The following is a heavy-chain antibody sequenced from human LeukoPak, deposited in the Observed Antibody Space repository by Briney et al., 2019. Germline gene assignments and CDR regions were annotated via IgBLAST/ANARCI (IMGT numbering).Heavy chain of an antibody. J-gene: IGHJ4*02. Sequence: ASVKVSCKASGYTFTGYYMHWVRQAPGQGLEWMGWINPNRGGTNYAQKFQGRVAMTRDTSISTAYMELSRLRSDDTAVYYCARGVLYDFWSGYSRSERYYFDYWGQGTLVTVSS. CDR1: GYTFTGYY. D-gene: IGHD3-3*01. V-gene: IGHV1-2*02. CDR2: INPNRGGT. CDR3: ARGVLYDFWSGYSRSERYYFDY.